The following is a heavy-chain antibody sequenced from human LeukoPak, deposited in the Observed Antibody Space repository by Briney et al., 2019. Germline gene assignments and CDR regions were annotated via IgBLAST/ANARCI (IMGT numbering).Heavy chain of an antibody. V-gene: IGHV3-23*01. D-gene: IGHD6-13*01. J-gene: IGHJ3*02. CDR1: GFTFSSYA. Sequence: SGGSLRLSCAASGFTFSSYAMSWVRQAPGKGLEWVSAISGSGGSTYYADSVKGRFTISRDNSKNTLYLQMNSLRAEDTAVYYCAKVHSSSWYGSAFDIWGQGTMVTVSS. CDR3: AKVHSSSWYGSAFDI. CDR2: ISGSGGST.